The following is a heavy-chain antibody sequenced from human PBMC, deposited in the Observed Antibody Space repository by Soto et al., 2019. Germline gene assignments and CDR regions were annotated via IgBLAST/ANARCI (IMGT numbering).Heavy chain of an antibody. CDR3: ARSGCSGGSCYSPRSDYYYYYYMDV. J-gene: IGHJ6*03. D-gene: IGHD2-15*01. Sequence: SETLSLTCAVYGGSFSGYYWSWIRQPPGKGLEWIGEINHSGSTNYNPSLKSRVTISVYTSKNQFSLKLSSVTAADTAVYYCARSGCSGGSCYSPRSDYYYYYYMDVWGKATTVTVSS. CDR1: GGSFSGYY. V-gene: IGHV4-34*01. CDR2: INHSGST.